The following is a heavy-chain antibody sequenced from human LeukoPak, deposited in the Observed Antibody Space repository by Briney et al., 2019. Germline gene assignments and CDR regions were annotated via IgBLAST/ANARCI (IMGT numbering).Heavy chain of an antibody. V-gene: IGHV3-21*01. J-gene: IGHJ4*02. Sequence: GGSLRLSCAPSGFTFSSYTMSWVRQAPGKGLEWVSSISSGGGYIYYADSVKGRFTISRDNAKKSLSLQMNSLRAEDTAVYYCARGSSGFDYRGQGTLVTVSS. CDR2: ISSGGGYI. CDR1: GFTFSSYT. CDR3: ARGSSGFDY. D-gene: IGHD6-6*01.